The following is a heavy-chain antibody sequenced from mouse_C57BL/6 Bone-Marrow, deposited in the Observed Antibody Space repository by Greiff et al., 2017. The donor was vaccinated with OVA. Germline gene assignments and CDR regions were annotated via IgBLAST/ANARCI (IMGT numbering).Heavy chain of an antibody. V-gene: IGHV5-2*01. J-gene: IGHJ2*01. CDR3: ARHEFLRYFDY. CDR1: EYEFPSHD. CDR2: ITSDGGST. Sequence: EVKGVESGGGLVQPGESLKLSCESNEYEFPSHDMSWVRKTPEKRLALVAAITSDGGSTYYPDTMERRFIISRDKTKKTLYLQMSRLMSDDTALYYCARHEFLRYFDYWGQGTTLTVSS. D-gene: IGHD1-1*01.